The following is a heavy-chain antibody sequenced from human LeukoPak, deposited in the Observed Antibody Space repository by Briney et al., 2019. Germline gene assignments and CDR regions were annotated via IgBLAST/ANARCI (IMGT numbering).Heavy chain of an antibody. CDR1: GYTFTGYY. Sequence: GASVKVSCKASGYTFTGYYMHWVRQAPGQGLEWMGRINPNSGGTNYAQTFQGRVTMTRDTSISTAYMELSRLRSDDTAVYYCARDLPILGSGWYLAYYYYGMDVWGQGTTVTVSS. CDR2: INPNSGGT. D-gene: IGHD6-19*01. CDR3: ARDLPILGSGWYLAYYYYGMDV. J-gene: IGHJ6*02. V-gene: IGHV1-2*06.